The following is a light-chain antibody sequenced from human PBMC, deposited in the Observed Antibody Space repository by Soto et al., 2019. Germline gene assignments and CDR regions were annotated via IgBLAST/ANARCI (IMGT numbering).Light chain of an antibody. V-gene: IGLV2-14*01. CDR3: SSYTSSSTLV. CDR2: EVS. CDR1: SSDIGGYNY. J-gene: IGLJ3*02. Sequence: QPASVSGSPGQSITISCTGTSSDIGGYNYVSWYQQHPGKAPKLMIYEVSNRPSGVSNRFSGSKSGNTASLTISGLQAEDEADYYCSSYTSSSTLVFGGGTKLTVL.